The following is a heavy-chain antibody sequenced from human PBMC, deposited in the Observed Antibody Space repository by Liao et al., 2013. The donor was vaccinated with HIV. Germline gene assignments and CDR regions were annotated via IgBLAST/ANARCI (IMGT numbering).Heavy chain of an antibody. CDR2: TYYSGSP. CDR3: ARLNYYYDSSGYWTPDYFDF. Sequence: QVQLQESGPGLVKPSQTLSLNCTISGGSINTGDHYWSWVRQSPGKGLECIGYTYYSGSPSYNPSLKSRVTVSVDTSRNQFSLTLTSVTPADTAVYYCARLNYYYDSSGYWTPDYFDFWAREPWSPSPQ. CDR1: GGSINTGDHY. D-gene: IGHD3-22*01. V-gene: IGHV4-30-4*08. J-gene: IGHJ4*02.